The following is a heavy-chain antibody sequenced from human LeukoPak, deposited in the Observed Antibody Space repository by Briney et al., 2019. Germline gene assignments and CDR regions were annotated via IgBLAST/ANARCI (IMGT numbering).Heavy chain of an antibody. CDR3: ASDILTGSVDY. V-gene: IGHV3-23*01. D-gene: IGHD3-9*01. J-gene: IGHJ4*02. CDR2: ISGSGGST. Sequence: GGSLRLSCAASGFTFSSYGMSWVRQAPGKGLEWVSAISGSGGSTYYADSVKGRFTISRDNAKNSLYLQMNSLRAEDTAVYYCASDILTGSVDYWGQGTLVTVSS. CDR1: GFTFSSYG.